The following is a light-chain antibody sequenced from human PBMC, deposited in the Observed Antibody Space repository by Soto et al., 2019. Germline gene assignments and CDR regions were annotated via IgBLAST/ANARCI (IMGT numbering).Light chain of an antibody. CDR2: AAS. Sequence: DIQMTQSPSSLSASVGDRVTITCRASQGISTYLNWYQQKPGKVPKVLIYAASSLQSGVPSRFSGSGSETDFTLTISSLQPEHFATYSCQQSYSTPWTFGQGTKVEIK. CDR1: QGISTY. CDR3: QQSYSTPWT. V-gene: IGKV1-39*01. J-gene: IGKJ1*01.